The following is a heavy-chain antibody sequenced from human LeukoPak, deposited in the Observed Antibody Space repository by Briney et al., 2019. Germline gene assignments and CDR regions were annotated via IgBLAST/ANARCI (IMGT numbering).Heavy chain of an antibody. CDR3: ARVTVDTAMVTNYYYYYYMDV. Sequence: SETLSLTCTVSGGSISSSSYYWGWIRQPPGKGLGWIGSIYYSGSTYYNPSLKSRVTISVDTSKNQFSLKLSSVTAADTAVYYCARVTVDTAMVTNYYYYYYMDVWGKGTTVTVSS. J-gene: IGHJ6*03. D-gene: IGHD5-18*01. V-gene: IGHV4-39*07. CDR2: IYYSGST. CDR1: GGSISSSSYY.